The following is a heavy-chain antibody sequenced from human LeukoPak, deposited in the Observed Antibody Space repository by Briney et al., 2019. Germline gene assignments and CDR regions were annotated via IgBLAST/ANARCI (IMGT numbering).Heavy chain of an antibody. CDR1: GFTFRSYD. CDR3: ARAKPKNMVRGLIMRRESRYYFDY. Sequence: GGSLRLSCAASGFTFRSYDMSWVRQAPGKGLEWVSGISGSGGSTYYADSVKGRFTISRDNSKSTLYIQMNSLRAEDTAVYYCARAKPKNMVRGLIMRRESRYYFDYWGQGTLVTVSS. V-gene: IGHV3-23*01. CDR2: ISGSGGST. J-gene: IGHJ4*02. D-gene: IGHD3-10*01.